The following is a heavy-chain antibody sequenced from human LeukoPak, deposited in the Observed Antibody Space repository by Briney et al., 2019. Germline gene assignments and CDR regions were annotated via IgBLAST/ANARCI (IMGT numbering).Heavy chain of an antibody. CDR3: AKDPIVFNSGDYYLGAFNI. D-gene: IGHD2-21*02. CDR1: GFTFSSFA. CDR2: ISGSGGKT. V-gene: IGHV3-23*01. Sequence: GGSLTLSCAASGFTFSSFALNWVRQAPGKGPEWVAAISGSGGKTWYADSVKGRFTISRDDSNNTLYLQMNSLRAEDTAVYYCAKDPIVFNSGDYYLGAFNIWGQGTMVTVSS. J-gene: IGHJ3*02.